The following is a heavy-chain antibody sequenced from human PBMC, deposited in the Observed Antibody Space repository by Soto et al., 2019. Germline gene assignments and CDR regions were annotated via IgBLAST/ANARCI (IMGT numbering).Heavy chain of an antibody. CDR2: ITSSGSPI. D-gene: IGHD4-17*01. V-gene: IGHV3-11*04. CDR1: GFTFSVYY. J-gene: IGHJ2*01. Sequence: QVQLVESGGGVVKPGGPLRLACAAAGFTFSVYYMSWIRQAPGKGLEWVSYITSSGSPIYYADSVQGRFTISRDNVKKSLYLQMNSLRAEDTAVYYCARDAVTTAWYFDLWGRGTQVTVSS. CDR3: ARDAVTTAWYFDL.